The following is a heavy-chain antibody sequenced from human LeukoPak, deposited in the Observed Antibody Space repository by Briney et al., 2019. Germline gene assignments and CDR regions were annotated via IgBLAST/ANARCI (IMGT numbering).Heavy chain of an antibody. CDR3: AKLSLSFLSGYSGVEGCYMDV. Sequence: GGSLRLSCAASGFTFTSYAVTWVRQAPGKGLEWVSGISGSAGSTYYADSVKGRFTISRDNSRNTVYVQMNSLRAEDTAVYYCAKLSLSFLSGYSGVEGCYMDVWGKGTTVTVSS. V-gene: IGHV3-23*01. J-gene: IGHJ6*03. CDR2: ISGSAGST. CDR1: GFTFTSYA. D-gene: IGHD3-3*01.